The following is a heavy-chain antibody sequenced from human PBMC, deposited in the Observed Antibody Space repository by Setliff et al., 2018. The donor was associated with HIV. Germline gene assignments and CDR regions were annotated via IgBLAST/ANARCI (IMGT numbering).Heavy chain of an antibody. CDR1: GGSISSSNW. D-gene: IGHD1-1*01. J-gene: IGHJ4*02. V-gene: IGHV4-4*02. CDR3: ARNSQKGIQPLLLAS. Sequence: SETLSLTCAVSGGSISSSNWWSRVRQPPGKGLEWIGEIYHSGSTNYNPSLKSRVTISLDRSKTQFFLKLSSVTAADTAVYYCARNSQKGIQPLLLASWGPGTLVTVSS. CDR2: IYHSGST.